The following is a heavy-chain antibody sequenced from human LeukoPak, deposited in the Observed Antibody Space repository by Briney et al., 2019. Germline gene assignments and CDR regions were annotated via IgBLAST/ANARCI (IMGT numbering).Heavy chain of an antibody. V-gene: IGHV3-21*01. CDR3: ARDSSGRGSYNYDFDY. CDR2: ISSSSSYI. Sequence: GGSLRLSCAASGFTFSSYSMNWVRQAPGKGLEWVSSISSSSSYIYYADSVKGRFTISRDNAKNSLYLQMNSLRAEDTAVYYCARDSSGRGSYNYDFDYWGQGTLVTVSS. J-gene: IGHJ4*02. D-gene: IGHD5-24*01. CDR1: GFTFSSYS.